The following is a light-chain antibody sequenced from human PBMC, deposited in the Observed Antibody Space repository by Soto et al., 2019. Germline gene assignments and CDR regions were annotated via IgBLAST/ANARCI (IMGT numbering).Light chain of an antibody. CDR1: QSVLYSSNNKNY. CDR3: QQYYSAPQS. Sequence: DIVMPQSPDSLVVSLGERATINCKSSQSVLYSSNNKNYLAWYQQKPGQPPKLLIYWASTRESGVPDRFSGSGSGTDFTLTISSLQAEDVAVYYCQQYYSAPQSFGQGTKLEIK. V-gene: IGKV4-1*01. J-gene: IGKJ2*03. CDR2: WAS.